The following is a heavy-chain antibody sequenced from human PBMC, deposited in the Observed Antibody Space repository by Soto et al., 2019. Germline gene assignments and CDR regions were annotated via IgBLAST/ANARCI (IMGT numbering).Heavy chain of an antibody. Sequence: ASVKVSCKASGYTFTSYYIHWVRQAPGQGLEWMGIINPSGGSTSYAQKFQGRVTMTRDTSTSTVYMELSSLRSEDTAVYYCARGGIEVDYYYYGMDVWGQGTTVTVSS. V-gene: IGHV1-46*03. D-gene: IGHD3-3*02. CDR1: GYTFTSYY. CDR2: INPSGGST. J-gene: IGHJ6*02. CDR3: ARGGIEVDYYYYGMDV.